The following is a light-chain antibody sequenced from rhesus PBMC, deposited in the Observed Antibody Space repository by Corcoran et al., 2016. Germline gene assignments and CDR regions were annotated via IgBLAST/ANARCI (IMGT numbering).Light chain of an antibody. CDR1: QSLLYSNGYTY. CDR2: GVS. CDR3: EQTLQTPFT. J-gene: IGKJ3*01. V-gene: IGKV2-78*01. Sequence: DIVMTQTPLSLSVTPGEPASISCRSSQSLLYSNGYTYLHWYFKKPDQSPQLLNYGVSNRASGVPVRCSGSGSGTDFTLKISRVEAGDVGVYYCEQTLQTPFTFGPGTKLDIK.